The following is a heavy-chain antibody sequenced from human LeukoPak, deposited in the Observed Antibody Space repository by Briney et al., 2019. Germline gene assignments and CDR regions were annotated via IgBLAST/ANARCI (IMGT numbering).Heavy chain of an antibody. CDR1: GFTFSNYW. Sequence: GGSLRLSCAASGFTFSNYWLHWVRQAPGKGLVWVSRINSDESSRTYAESVQGRFTISRDNAKNTLYLQMNSLRAEDMAVYYCAREDFRFGVRAFDIWGQGTMATVSS. CDR3: AREDFRFGVRAFDI. J-gene: IGHJ3*02. D-gene: IGHD3-10*01. V-gene: IGHV3-74*01. CDR2: INSDESSR.